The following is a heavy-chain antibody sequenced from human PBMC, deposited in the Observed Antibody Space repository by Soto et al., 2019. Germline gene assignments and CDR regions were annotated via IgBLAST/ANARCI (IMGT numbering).Heavy chain of an antibody. CDR3: ARYYDSSGYYPVFDY. D-gene: IGHD3-22*01. J-gene: IGHJ4*02. CDR1: GGSISSRNW. V-gene: IGHV4-4*02. Sequence: QVQLQESGPGLVKPSGTLSLTCAVSGGSISSRNWWSWVRQPPGKGLEWIGEIYHSGSTNYNPSLKCRVTISVDKSKNQFSLKLSSVTAADTAVYYCARYYDSSGYYPVFDYWGQGTLVTVSS. CDR2: IYHSGST.